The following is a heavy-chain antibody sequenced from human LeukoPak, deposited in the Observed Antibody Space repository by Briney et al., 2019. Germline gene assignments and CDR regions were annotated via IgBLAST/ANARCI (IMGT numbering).Heavy chain of an antibody. D-gene: IGHD6-13*01. V-gene: IGHV1-46*01. CDR1: GYTFTSYY. CDR2: INPSGGST. CDR3: ARGEDTIAAAEGTEFDP. J-gene: IGHJ5*02. Sequence: GASVKVSCKASGYTFTSYYMHWVRQAPGRGLEWMGIINPSGGSTSYAQKFQGRVTMTRDTSTSTVYVELSSLRSEDTAVYYCARGEDTIAAAEGTEFDPWGQGTLVTVSS.